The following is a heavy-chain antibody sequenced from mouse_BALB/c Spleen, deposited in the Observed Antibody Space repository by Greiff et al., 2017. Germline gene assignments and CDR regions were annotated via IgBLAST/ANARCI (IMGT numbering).Heavy chain of an antibody. Sequence: QVQLQQPGAELVMPGASVKMSCKASGYTFTDYWMHWVKQRPGQGLEWIGAIDTSVSYTSYNQKFKGKATLTVDESSSTAYMQLSSLTSEDSAVYYCARETTEDYFDYWGQGTTLTVSS. D-gene: IGHD1-1*01. V-gene: IGHV1-69*01. J-gene: IGHJ2*01. CDR2: IDTSVSYT. CDR1: GYTFTDYW. CDR3: ARETTEDYFDY.